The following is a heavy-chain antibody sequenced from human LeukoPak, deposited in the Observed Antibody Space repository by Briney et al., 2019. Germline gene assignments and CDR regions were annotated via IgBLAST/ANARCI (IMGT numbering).Heavy chain of an antibody. CDR3: AKYSGSWPYYWDY. D-gene: IGHD6-13*01. V-gene: IGHV3-23*01. J-gene: IGHJ4*02. CDR2: MSGSGGST. CDR1: GFSFSSYA. Sequence: GGSLRLYCAASGFSFSSYAMSWVRQAPGKGLEWVSAMSGSGGSTYYADSVRGRFTISRDTSKKTLYLQMSSLRAEDTAVYYCAKYSGSWPYYWDYLGRGTLVSVSS.